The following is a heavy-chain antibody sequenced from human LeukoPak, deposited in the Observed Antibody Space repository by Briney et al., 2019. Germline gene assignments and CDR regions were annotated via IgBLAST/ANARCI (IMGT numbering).Heavy chain of an antibody. J-gene: IGHJ4*02. CDR1: GDSIRSSSYY. V-gene: IGHV4-39*01. Sequence: SETLSLTCSVSGDSIRSSSYYWGWLRQPPGKGLEWIGSIYYSGSTYYNPSLKSRVTISVDTSKNQFSLKLSSVTAADTAVYYCASGGPYYFDYWGQGTLVTVSS. CDR3: ASGGPYYFDY. CDR2: IYYSGST.